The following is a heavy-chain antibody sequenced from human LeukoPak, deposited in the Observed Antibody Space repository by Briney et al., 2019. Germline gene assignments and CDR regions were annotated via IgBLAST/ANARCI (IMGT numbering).Heavy chain of an antibody. V-gene: IGHV4-34*01. Sequence: PSETLSLTCAVYGGSFSGYYWSWIRQPPGKVLEWIGAINHSGSTNYNPSLKSRVTVSLDTSKNLFSLKLSSVTAADTAVYYCARERGRPIFGVVKHWFDPWGQGNLVTVSS. CDR3: ARERGRPIFGVVKHWFDP. D-gene: IGHD3-3*01. CDR2: INHSGST. CDR1: GGSFSGYY. J-gene: IGHJ5*02.